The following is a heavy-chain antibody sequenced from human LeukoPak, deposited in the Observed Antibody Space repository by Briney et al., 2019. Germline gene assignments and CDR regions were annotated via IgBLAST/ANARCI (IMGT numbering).Heavy chain of an antibody. CDR2: IYYSGST. Sequence: SETLSLTCTVSGGSISSYYWSWIRQPPGKGLEWIGYIYYSGSTNYNPSLKSRVTISVDTSKNQFSLKLSSVTAADTAVYYCARASGPFDYWGQGTLVTVSS. V-gene: IGHV4-59*12. CDR3: ARASGPFDY. D-gene: IGHD6-19*01. J-gene: IGHJ4*02. CDR1: GGSISSYY.